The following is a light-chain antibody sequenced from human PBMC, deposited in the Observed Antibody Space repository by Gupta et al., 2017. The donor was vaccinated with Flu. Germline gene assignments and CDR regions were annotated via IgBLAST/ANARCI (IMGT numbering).Light chain of an antibody. CDR2: EVS. V-gene: IGLV2-14*01. Sequence: QSALTQPASVSGSPGPSITISCTGTSSAVGGDNYVSWYQQHPGKAPKLMIYEVSNRPAGGSNRFSCSKSGNTAALTISGLQAEDEADYYCSSYTSSSTLGVVFGGGTKRTVL. CDR1: SSAVGGDNY. CDR3: SSYTSSSTLGVV. J-gene: IGLJ2*01.